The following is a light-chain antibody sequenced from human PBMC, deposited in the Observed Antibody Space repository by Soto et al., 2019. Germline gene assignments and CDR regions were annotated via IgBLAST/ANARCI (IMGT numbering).Light chain of an antibody. CDR3: QQANSFPRT. Sequence: DIQMTQSPSSVSASVGDRVTITCRASQAISTWLAWYQQKPGKAPKLLIYAASNLQTGVPSRFSGSGSGTDFTLTISSLQPEDFATYSCQQANSFPRTFGQGTTVEIK. V-gene: IGKV1D-12*01. J-gene: IGKJ1*01. CDR1: QAISTW. CDR2: AAS.